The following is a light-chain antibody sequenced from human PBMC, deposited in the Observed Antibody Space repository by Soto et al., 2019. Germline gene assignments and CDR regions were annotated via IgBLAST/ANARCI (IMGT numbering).Light chain of an antibody. CDR1: QNIGTY. J-gene: IGKJ5*01. CDR3: QQSYSTTSIT. Sequence: DVQMTQFPSSLSASVGDRVTITCRASQNIGTYVNWYQHKPGKAPKLLLYAASTLQSALPSRFRGRGSATDFTLTISRLQSEDLATYYCQQSYSTTSITFRRGTLLEI. V-gene: IGKV1-39*01. CDR2: AAS.